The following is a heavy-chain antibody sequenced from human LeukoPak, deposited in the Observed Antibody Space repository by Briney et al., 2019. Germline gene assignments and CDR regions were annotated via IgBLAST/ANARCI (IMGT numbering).Heavy chain of an antibody. CDR1: GFTFSSYG. V-gene: IGHV3-30*18. CDR3: AKAGYCSSTSCHSFDY. D-gene: IGHD2-2*01. J-gene: IGHJ4*02. CDR2: ISYDGSNK. Sequence: GGSLRLSCAASGFTFSSYGMHWVRQAPGKGLEWVAVISYDGSNKYYADSVKGRFTISRDNSKNTLYLQMNSLRAEDTAVYYCAKAGYCSSTSCHSFDYWGQGTLVTVSS.